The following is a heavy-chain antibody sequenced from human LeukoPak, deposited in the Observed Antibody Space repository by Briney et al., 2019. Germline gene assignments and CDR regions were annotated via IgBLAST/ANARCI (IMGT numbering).Heavy chain of an antibody. CDR1: GGSASSYY. CDR2: IYYSGST. CDR3: ARGRGSTGFD. J-gene: IGHJ4*02. D-gene: IGHD1-26*01. V-gene: IGHV4-59*08. Sequence: PSETLSLTCTVSGGSASSYYWSWIRQPPGRGLEWIGYIYYSGSTNYNPSLKSRVTISVDTSQNQVSLRLRSVTAADTAVYYCARGRGSTGFDWGQGTLVTVSS.